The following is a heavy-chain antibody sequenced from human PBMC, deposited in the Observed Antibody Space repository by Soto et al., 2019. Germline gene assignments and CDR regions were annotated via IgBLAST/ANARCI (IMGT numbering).Heavy chain of an antibody. CDR2: ISESGGDI. CDR1: GFTFSTYA. V-gene: IGHV3-23*01. CDR3: AKLTRDISSSWVFDY. D-gene: IGHD6-6*01. Sequence: EVQLLESGGGLVQPGGSLRLSCAASGFTFSTYAMSWVRLAPGKGLEWVSGISESGGDIYHADSVKGRFTISRDNSKNTLYVQMNSLRAEDTAAYYCAKLTRDISSSWVFDYWGQGTLVTVSS. J-gene: IGHJ4*02.